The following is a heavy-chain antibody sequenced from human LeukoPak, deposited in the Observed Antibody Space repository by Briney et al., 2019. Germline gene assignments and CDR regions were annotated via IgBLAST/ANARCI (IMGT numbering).Heavy chain of an antibody. V-gene: IGHV1-2*02. CDR3: PRIPIASDMVVVPAAMYYFDY. J-gene: IGHJ4*02. CDR1: GYTFTGYY. D-gene: IGHD2-2*01. Sequence: ASVKVSCKASGYTFTGYYMHWVRQAPGQGLEWMGWINPNSGGTNYAQKFQGRVTMTRDTSISTAYLELSRLRSDGTAVYSCPRIPIASDMVVVPAAMYYFDYWGQGTLVTASS. CDR2: INPNSGGT.